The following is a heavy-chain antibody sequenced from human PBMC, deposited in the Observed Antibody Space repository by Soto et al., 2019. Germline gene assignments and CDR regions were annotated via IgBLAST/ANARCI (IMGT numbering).Heavy chain of an antibody. Sequence: GGSLRLSCTASGFTFSNYAMSWVRQAPGKGLEWVSAMSDSGTTFYADSVKGRFTISRDNSKNMLYLQMNSLRAEDTAIYYCAKGSDYFDYWGQGTLVTVSS. CDR1: GFTFSNYA. J-gene: IGHJ4*02. CDR2: MSDSGTT. V-gene: IGHV3-23*01. CDR3: AKGSDYFDY.